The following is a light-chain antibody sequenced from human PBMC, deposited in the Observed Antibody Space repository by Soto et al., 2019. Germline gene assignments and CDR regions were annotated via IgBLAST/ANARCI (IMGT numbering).Light chain of an antibody. CDR1: QSISSW. V-gene: IGKV1-5*01. CDR2: DAS. CDR3: QQYNSYRGIT. J-gene: IGKJ5*01. Sequence: DIQMTQSPSTLSASVGDRVTITCRASQSISSWLAWYQQKPGKAPKLLIYDASSLESGVPSRFSGSGSGTGFTLTISSLQPDDFATYYCQQYNSYRGITFGQGTRLEIK.